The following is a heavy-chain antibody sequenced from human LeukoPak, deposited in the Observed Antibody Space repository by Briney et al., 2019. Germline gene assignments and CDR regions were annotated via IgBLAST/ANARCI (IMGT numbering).Heavy chain of an antibody. CDR3: ARVRGEKGSEFDY. Sequence: ASVKVSCKASGYTFTSYYIRWVRQTPGQGLEWMGIINPSSGSISYAQKFQGRVTMTRDTSTSTVYMELSSLRSEDTAVYYCARVRGEKGSEFDYWGQGTLVTVSS. CDR1: GYTFTSYY. CDR2: INPSSGSI. V-gene: IGHV1-46*01. D-gene: IGHD3-10*01. J-gene: IGHJ4*02.